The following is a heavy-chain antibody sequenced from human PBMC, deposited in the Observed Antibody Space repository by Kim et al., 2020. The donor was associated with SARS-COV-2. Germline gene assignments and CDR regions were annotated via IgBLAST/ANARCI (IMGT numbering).Heavy chain of an antibody. CDR2: IIPIFGTA. J-gene: IGHJ6*02. CDR1: GGTFSSYA. D-gene: IGHD5-18*01. CDR3: AREVLTNTAMAEGYYYHYYGMDV. V-gene: IGHV1-69*13. Sequence: SVKVSCKASGGTFSSYAISWVRQAPGQGLEWMGGIIPIFGTANYAQKFQGRVTITADESTSTAYMELSSLRSEDTAVYYCAREVLTNTAMAEGYYYHYYGMDVWGQGTTVTVSS.